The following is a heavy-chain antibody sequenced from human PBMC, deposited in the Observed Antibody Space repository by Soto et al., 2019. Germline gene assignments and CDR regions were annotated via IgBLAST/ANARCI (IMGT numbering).Heavy chain of an antibody. V-gene: IGHV1-8*01. CDR3: ARAGSENIVVVVAEHYYYGMDV. D-gene: IGHD2-15*01. Sequence: GASVKVSCKASGYTFTSYDINWVRQATGQGLEWMGWMNPNSGNTGYAQKFQGRVTMTRNTSISTAYMELSSLRSEDTAVYYCARAGSENIVVVVAEHYYYGMDVWGQGTTVTVSS. CDR1: GYTFTSYD. CDR2: MNPNSGNT. J-gene: IGHJ6*02.